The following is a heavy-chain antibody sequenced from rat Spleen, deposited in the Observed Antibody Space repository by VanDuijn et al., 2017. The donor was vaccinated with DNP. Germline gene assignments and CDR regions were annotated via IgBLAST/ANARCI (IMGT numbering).Heavy chain of an antibody. CDR1: GFTFSNYY. CDR2: ISNGGGNT. Sequence: EVQLVESGGGLVQPGRSMKLSCAASGFTFSNYYMAWVRQAPTKGLEWLAAISNGGGNTYYRDPVKGRFTISRDNAKSTLYLQMGSLRSEDTATYYCTTGSSYWYFDFWGQGVMVTVSS. D-gene: IGHD5-1*01. J-gene: IGHJ2*01. V-gene: IGHV5-25*01. CDR3: TTGSSYWYFDF.